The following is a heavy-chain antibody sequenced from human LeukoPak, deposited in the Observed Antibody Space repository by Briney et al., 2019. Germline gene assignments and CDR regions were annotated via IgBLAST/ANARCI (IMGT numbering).Heavy chain of an antibody. J-gene: IGHJ4*02. V-gene: IGHV3-7*03. CDR1: GFTFGKYW. CDR3: ARDQYDTWSRRGNFDS. Sequence: QTGGPLRLSCVASGFTFGKYWMSWVRQAPGKGLEWVANIKLDGSEKNYVDSVKGRFTISRDNTKNSLYLQMNSLRVEDTAVFYCARDQYDTWSRRGNFDSWGQGTLVIVSS. CDR2: IKLDGSEK. D-gene: IGHD3-3*01.